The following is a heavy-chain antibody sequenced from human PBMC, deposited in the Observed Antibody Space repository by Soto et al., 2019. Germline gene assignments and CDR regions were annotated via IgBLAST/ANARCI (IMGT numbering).Heavy chain of an antibody. CDR1: GYSFTSYW. CDR3: ARRGNSSRRDYYGRDV. J-gene: IGHJ6*04. V-gene: IGHV5-51*01. CDR2: IYPGDSDT. D-gene: IGHD6-13*01. Sequence: PGESLKISCKGSGYSFTSYWIGWVRQMPGKGLEWMGIIYPGDSDTRYSPSFQGQVTISADKSISTAYLQWSSLKASDTAMYYCARRGNSSRRDYYGRDVWGKGTTVTASS.